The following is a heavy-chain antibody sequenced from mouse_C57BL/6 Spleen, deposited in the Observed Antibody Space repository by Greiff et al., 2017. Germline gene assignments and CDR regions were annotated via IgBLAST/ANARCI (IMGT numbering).Heavy chain of an antibody. Sequence: EVQLVESGGGLVQPGGSLSISCAASGFTFTDYYMSWVRQPPGKALEWLGFIRNKANGYTTEYSASVKGRFTISRDNSQSRLYLQMNALRAEDSATYYCARYYGRYFDDWGQGTTLTVSS. J-gene: IGHJ2*01. CDR3: ARYYGRYFDD. CDR1: GFTFTDYY. CDR2: IRNKANGYTT. V-gene: IGHV7-3*01. D-gene: IGHD1-1*01.